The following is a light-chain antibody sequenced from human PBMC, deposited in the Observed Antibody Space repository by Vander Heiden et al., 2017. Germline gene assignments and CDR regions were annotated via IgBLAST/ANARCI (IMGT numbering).Light chain of an antibody. Sequence: QTTQSTSPLSASVGDSVTLPCLASQSISSWLSWYQQKPGKAPKLLIDKASNLESGVRTRFSGSGSETEFTLTISGLQPDDFATYYWQQYISYYLTFGQGTKVEV. CDR3: QQYISYYLT. CDR1: QSISSW. CDR2: KAS. V-gene: IGKV1-5*03. J-gene: IGKJ1*01.